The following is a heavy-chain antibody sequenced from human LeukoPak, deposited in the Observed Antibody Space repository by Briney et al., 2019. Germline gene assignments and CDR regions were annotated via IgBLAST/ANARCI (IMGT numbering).Heavy chain of an antibody. Sequence: GGSLRLSCAASGFTFSSYSMNWVRQAPGKGLEWVSSISSSSSYIYYADSVKGRFTISRDNTKNSLYLQMNSLRVEDTAVYYCATPYCSGSSCYFTYGPPVYWGQGTLVTVSS. CDR3: ATPYCSGSSCYFTYGPPVY. D-gene: IGHD2-2*01. J-gene: IGHJ4*02. CDR1: GFTFSSYS. CDR2: ISSSSSYI. V-gene: IGHV3-21*01.